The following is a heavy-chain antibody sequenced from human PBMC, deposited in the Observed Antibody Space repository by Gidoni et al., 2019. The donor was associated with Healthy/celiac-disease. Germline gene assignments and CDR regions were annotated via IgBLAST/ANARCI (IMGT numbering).Heavy chain of an antibody. J-gene: IGHJ4*02. CDR3: ARGPYGDYGIVVYFDY. D-gene: IGHD4-17*01. CDR1: GYSPSRGYY. V-gene: IGHV4-38-2*02. Sequence: QVQLQESGPGLVKPSETLSLTCTVSGYSPSRGYYWGWIRQPPGKGLEWIGSIYHSGSTYYNPALKSRATISVDTSKNQFSLNLSSVTAADTAVYYCARGPYGDYGIVVYFDYWGQGTLVTVSS. CDR2: IYHSGST.